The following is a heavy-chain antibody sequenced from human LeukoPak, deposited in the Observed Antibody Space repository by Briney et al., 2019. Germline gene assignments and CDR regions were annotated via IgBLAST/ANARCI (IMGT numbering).Heavy chain of an antibody. CDR3: ARWGVTRGLFDY. J-gene: IGHJ4*02. D-gene: IGHD3-10*01. CDR2: IKQDGSEK. Sequence: GSLRLSCAASGFTFSSYWMSWVRQAPGKGLGWVANIKQDGSEKYYVDSVKGRFTTSRDNAKNSLYLQMNSLRAEDTAVYYCARWGVTRGLFDYWGQGTLVTVSS. V-gene: IGHV3-7*01. CDR1: GFTFSSYW.